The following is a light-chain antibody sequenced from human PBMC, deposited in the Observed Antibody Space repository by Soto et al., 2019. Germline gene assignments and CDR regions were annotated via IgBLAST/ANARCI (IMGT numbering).Light chain of an antibody. CDR1: QGVTSSY. Sequence: EIVLTQSPGTLSLSPGERATLSCRASQGVTSSYLAWYQHKSGQAPRLLIFTASTRATGVPDRFSGSGSGTDFTLTISRLEPEDFAVYCCQQYATSPYTFGQWTKLEIK. V-gene: IGKV3-20*01. J-gene: IGKJ2*01. CDR3: QQYATSPYT. CDR2: TAS.